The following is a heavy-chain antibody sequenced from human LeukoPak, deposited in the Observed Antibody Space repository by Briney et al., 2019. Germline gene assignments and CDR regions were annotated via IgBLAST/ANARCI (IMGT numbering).Heavy chain of an antibody. J-gene: IGHJ3*02. Sequence: GGSLRLSCAASGFSVISDYMSWVRQAPGKGLEWVSLIYSGGSTNYVDSVKGRFTISRDNSKNTLYLQMNNLRAEDTAVYYCARDGGGAYSLAFDIWGQGTLVTVSS. V-gene: IGHV3-53*01. D-gene: IGHD1-26*01. CDR3: ARDGGGAYSLAFDI. CDR1: GFSVISDY. CDR2: IYSGGST.